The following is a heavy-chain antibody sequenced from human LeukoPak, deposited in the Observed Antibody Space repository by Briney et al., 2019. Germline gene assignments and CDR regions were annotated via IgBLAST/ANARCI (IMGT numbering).Heavy chain of an antibody. J-gene: IGHJ4*02. CDR2: ISGSDDST. D-gene: IGHD3-16*01. CDR1: GFTISTYG. CDR3: AREGITVSHDLDY. V-gene: IGHV3-23*01. Sequence: GGSLRLSCAASGFTISTYGVNWVRQAPGKGLEWVSTISGSDDSTYYAGSVKGRFTISRDNSKNMLYLHMNSLRAEDTAVYYCAREGITVSHDLDYWGQGTLVTVSS.